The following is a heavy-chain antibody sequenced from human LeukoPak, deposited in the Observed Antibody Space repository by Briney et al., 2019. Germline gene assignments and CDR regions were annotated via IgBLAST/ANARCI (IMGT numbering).Heavy chain of an antibody. CDR3: ARREGCSSTSCYKAFDI. CDR1: GYIFTSYW. V-gene: IGHV5-51*01. Sequence: GESLKISCECSGYIFTSYWIGWVRQMRGKGLEWMGIIYPGDSDTRYSPSFRGQVSFSADKSISTAYLQWSSLKASDTAMYYCARREGCSSTSCYKAFDIWGQGTMVTVSS. CDR2: IYPGDSDT. J-gene: IGHJ3*02. D-gene: IGHD2-2*02.